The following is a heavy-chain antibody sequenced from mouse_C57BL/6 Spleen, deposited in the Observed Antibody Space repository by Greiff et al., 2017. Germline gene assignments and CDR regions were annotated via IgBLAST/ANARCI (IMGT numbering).Heavy chain of an antibody. V-gene: IGHV7-3*01. CDR1: GFTFTDYY. CDR3: ARYWGTNYAMDY. D-gene: IGHD3-3*01. Sequence: EVQLVESGGGLVQPGGSLSLSCAASGFTFTDYYMSWVRQPPGKALEWLGFIRNKANGYTTEYSASVKGRFTISRDNSQSILYLQMNALRAEDSATYYCARYWGTNYAMDYWGQGTSVTVSS. CDR2: IRNKANGYTT. J-gene: IGHJ4*01.